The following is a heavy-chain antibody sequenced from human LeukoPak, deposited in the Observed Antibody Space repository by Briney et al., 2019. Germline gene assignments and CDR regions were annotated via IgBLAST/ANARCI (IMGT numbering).Heavy chain of an antibody. CDR3: ARIVGVTEGWGYFDY. CDR2: IWYDGSNQ. CDR1: GFTFSSYG. V-gene: IGHV3-33*01. J-gene: IGHJ4*02. Sequence: GGSLRLSCAASGFTFSSYGMHWVRQAPGKGLEWVAVIWYDGSNQYYAGSVKGRFTISRDNSKNTVYLQMNSLRAEDTAVYYCARIVGVTEGWGYFDYWGQGALVTVSS. D-gene: IGHD2-21*02.